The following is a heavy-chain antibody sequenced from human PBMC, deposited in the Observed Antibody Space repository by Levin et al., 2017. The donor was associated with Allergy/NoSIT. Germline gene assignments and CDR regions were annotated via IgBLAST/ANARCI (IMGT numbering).Heavy chain of an antibody. D-gene: IGHD2-15*01. J-gene: IGHJ4*02. Sequence: SETLSLTCTVSGGSISGSVHYWGWFRQPPGKGLEWIASIYYSGTTYDNPSLRSRVTMSVDTSKNQFSLRLRSVTAADTAVYYCVRHVEVADPDDDWGQGTLVTVSS. CDR3: VRHVEVADPDDD. CDR1: GGSISGSVHY. CDR2: IYYSGTT. V-gene: IGHV4-39*01.